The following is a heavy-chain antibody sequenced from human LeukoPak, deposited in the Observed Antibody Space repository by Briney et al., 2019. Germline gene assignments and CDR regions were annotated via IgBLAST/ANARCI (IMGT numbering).Heavy chain of an antibody. J-gene: IGHJ1*01. CDR1: GFTFSTYG. CDR3: ARGGGYYYDSSGYYPDEYFQH. V-gene: IGHV3-30*03. CDR2: ISYDGSSK. D-gene: IGHD3-22*01. Sequence: GGSLRLSCAASGFTFSTYGMHWVRQAPGKGLEWVAIISYDGSSKYYADSVKGRFTISRDNSKNTLYLQVNSLRAEDTAVYYCARGGGYYYDSSGYYPDEYFQHWGQGTLVTVSS.